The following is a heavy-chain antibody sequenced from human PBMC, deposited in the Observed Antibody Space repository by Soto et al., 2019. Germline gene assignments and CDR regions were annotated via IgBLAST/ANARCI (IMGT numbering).Heavy chain of an antibody. CDR1: GFTFSNYG. V-gene: IGHV3-33*01. CDR2: FWYDGSNK. D-gene: IGHD6-13*01. J-gene: IGHJ4*02. Sequence: GGSLRLSCEASGFTFSNYGMHWVRQAPGKGLEWVAVFWYDGSNKYYADSVKGRFTISRDNSKNTLYLQMNSLRAEDTAVFYCARSQYSSSWYPFDYWGQGTLVTGSS. CDR3: ARSQYSSSWYPFDY.